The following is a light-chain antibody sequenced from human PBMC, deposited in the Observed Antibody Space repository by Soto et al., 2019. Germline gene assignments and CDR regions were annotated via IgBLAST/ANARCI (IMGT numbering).Light chain of an antibody. CDR3: QQYNNWPS. V-gene: IGKV3-15*01. J-gene: IGKJ5*01. Sequence: EIVLTQSPGTLSLSPGERATLSCRASQTVSRNLAWYQQRPGQAPRLLFYDISNRATGVPARFSGSGSETEFTLTIRSLQSEDFAVYFCQQYNNWPSFGQGTRLEIK. CDR1: QTVSRN. CDR2: DIS.